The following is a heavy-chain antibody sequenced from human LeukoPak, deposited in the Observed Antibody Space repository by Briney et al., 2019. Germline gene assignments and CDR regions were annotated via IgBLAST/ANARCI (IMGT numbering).Heavy chain of an antibody. CDR2: IWYDGSNK. V-gene: IGHV3-33*01. Sequence: PGRSLRLSCAASGFTFSSYGMHWVRQAPGKGLEWVAVIWYDGSNKYYADSVKGRFTISRDNSKNTLHLQMNSLRAEDTAVYYCAGGYCSSTSCFDYWGQGTLVTVSS. CDR1: GFTFSSYG. J-gene: IGHJ4*02. D-gene: IGHD2-2*01. CDR3: AGGYCSSTSCFDY.